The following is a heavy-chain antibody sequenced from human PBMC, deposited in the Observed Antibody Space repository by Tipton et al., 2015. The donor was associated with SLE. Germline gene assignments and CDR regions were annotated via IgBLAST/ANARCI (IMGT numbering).Heavy chain of an antibody. CDR2: IYYSGST. Sequence: TLSLTCTVSGGSISSSSYYWGWIRQPPGKGLEWIGSIYYSGSTNYNPSLKSRVTISVDTSKNQFSLKLSSVTAADTAVYYCARDGGVIAISWYFDLWCRGTLVTVSS. J-gene: IGHJ2*01. V-gene: IGHV4-39*07. CDR1: GGSISSSSYY. D-gene: IGHD2-21*01. CDR3: ARDGGVIAISWYFDL.